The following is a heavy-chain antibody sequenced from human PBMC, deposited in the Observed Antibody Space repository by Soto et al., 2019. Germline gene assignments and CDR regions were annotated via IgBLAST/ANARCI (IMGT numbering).Heavy chain of an antibody. Sequence: EVQLVESGGGLVQPGGSLRLSCAASGFTFSSYEMNWVRQAPGKGLEWVSYISSSGSTIYYADSVKGRFTISRDNAKNSLYLQMNSLRAEDTAVYYCARLGYCSGGSCYSVNYYYYGMDVWGQGTTVTVSS. CDR3: ARLGYCSGGSCYSVNYYYYGMDV. D-gene: IGHD2-15*01. V-gene: IGHV3-48*03. CDR2: ISSSGSTI. J-gene: IGHJ6*02. CDR1: GFTFSSYE.